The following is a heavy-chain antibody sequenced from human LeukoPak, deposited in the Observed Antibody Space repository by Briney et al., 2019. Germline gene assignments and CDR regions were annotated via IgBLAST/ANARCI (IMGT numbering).Heavy chain of an antibody. D-gene: IGHD4-11*01. CDR2: INHSGST. Sequence: SETLSLTCAVYGGSFSGYYWSWIRQPPGRGLEWIGEINHSGSTNYNPSLKSRVTISVDTSKNQFSLKLSSVTAADTAVYYCARSVTVTTTPDPVNWGQGTLVTVSS. J-gene: IGHJ4*02. V-gene: IGHV4-34*01. CDR1: GGSFSGYY. CDR3: ARSVTVTTTPDPVN.